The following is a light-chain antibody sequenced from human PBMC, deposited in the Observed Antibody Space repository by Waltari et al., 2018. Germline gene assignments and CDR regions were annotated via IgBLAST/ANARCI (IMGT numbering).Light chain of an antibody. CDR3: QQYSNWPLT. CDR1: QSVSSR. V-gene: IGKV3D-20*02. J-gene: IGKJ4*01. Sequence: EIVLTQSPATLSLSPGDRVTLSCRASQSVSSRLAWYQRKPGQAPRLLIYTASSRATGIPDRFSGSGSGTDFTLTISSLEPEDFAVYFCQQYSNWPLTFGGGTKVEIK. CDR2: TAS.